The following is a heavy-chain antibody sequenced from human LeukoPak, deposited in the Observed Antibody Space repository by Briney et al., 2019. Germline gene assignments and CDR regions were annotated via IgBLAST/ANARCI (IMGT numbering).Heavy chain of an antibody. Sequence: PGGSLRLSCAVSGFTFSSYAVHWVRQAPGKGLEWVAVISFDGSNKYYADSVKGRFTISRDNAKNSLYLQMNSLRAEDTAVYYCARQPLFPHRFDPWGQGTLVTVSS. CDR1: GFTFSSYA. CDR3: ARQPLFPHRFDP. J-gene: IGHJ5*02. V-gene: IGHV3-30*03. CDR2: ISFDGSNK. D-gene: IGHD6-13*01.